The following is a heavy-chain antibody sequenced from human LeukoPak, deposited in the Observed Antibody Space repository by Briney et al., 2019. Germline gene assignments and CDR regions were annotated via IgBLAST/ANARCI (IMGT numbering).Heavy chain of an antibody. CDR2: ISYDGSNK. V-gene: IGHV3-30*04. D-gene: IGHD4-17*01. Sequence: GGSLRLSCAASGFTFSSYAMHWVRQAPGKGLEWVAVISYDGSNKYYADSVKGRFTISRDNSKNTLYLQMNSLRAEDTAVYYCAREFPDDYGDYRNNWFDPWGQGTLVTVSS. J-gene: IGHJ5*02. CDR3: AREFPDDYGDYRNNWFDP. CDR1: GFTFSSYA.